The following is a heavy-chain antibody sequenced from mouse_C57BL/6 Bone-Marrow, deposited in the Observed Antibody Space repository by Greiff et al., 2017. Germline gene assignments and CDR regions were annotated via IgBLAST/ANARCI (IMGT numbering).Heavy chain of an antibody. CDR2: IDPENGDS. J-gene: IGHJ1*03. V-gene: IGHV14-4*01. CDR3: TTRVYYGSSYWYFDV. D-gene: IGHD1-1*01. Sequence: VQLKQSGAELVRPGASVKLSCTASGFNIKDDYMHWVKQRPEQGLEWIGWIDPENGDSEYASKFQGKATITADTSSNTAYLRLSSLTSEDTAVYYCTTRVYYGSSYWYFDVWGTGTTVTVSS. CDR1: GFNIKDDY.